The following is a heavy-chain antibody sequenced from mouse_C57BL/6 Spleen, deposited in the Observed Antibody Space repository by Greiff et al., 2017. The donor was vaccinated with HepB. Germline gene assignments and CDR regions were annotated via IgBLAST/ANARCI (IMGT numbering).Heavy chain of an antibody. Sequence: EVKLQESGPGLVKPSQSLSLTCSVTGYSITSGYYWNWIRQFPGNKLEWMGYISYDGSNNYNPSLKNRISITRDTSKNQFFLKLNSVTTEDTATYYCARKEDLYYDYDEEGFDYWGQGTTLTVSS. V-gene: IGHV3-6*01. D-gene: IGHD2-4*01. CDR2: ISYDGSN. CDR3: ARKEDLYYDYDEEGFDY. J-gene: IGHJ2*01. CDR1: GYSITSGYY.